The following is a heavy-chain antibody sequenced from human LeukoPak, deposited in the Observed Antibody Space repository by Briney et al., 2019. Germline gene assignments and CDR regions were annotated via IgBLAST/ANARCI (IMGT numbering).Heavy chain of an antibody. J-gene: IGHJ4*02. D-gene: IGHD5-24*01. CDR1: GGSISSGDYY. V-gene: IGHV4-30-4*01. CDR2: IYYSGST. CDR3: ARESPLLEGPAYFDY. Sequence: PSETLSLTCTVSGGSISSGDYYWSWIRQPPGKGLEWIGYIYYSGSTYCNPSPKSRVTISVDTSKNQFSLKLSSVTAADTAVYYCARESPLLEGPAYFDYWGQGTLVTVSS.